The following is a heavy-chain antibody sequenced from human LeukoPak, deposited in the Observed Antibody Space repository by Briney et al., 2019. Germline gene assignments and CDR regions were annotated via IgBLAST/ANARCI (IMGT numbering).Heavy chain of an antibody. CDR1: GYTFTSYG. J-gene: IGHJ4*02. D-gene: IGHD4-23*01. V-gene: IGHV1-18*01. Sequence: GASVKVSCKASGYTFTSYGISWVRQAPGQGLEWMGWISAYNGNTNYAQKLQGRVTMTTDTSTSTAYMELRSLRSDDTAVYYCAREYLWLDYGGNSAAYYFDYWGQGTLVTVSS. CDR2: ISAYNGNT. CDR3: AREYLWLDYGGNSAAYYFDY.